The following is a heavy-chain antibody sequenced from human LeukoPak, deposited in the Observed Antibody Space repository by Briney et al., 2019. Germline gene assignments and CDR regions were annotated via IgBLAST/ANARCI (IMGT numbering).Heavy chain of an antibody. V-gene: IGHV3-15*01. CDR2: LKSKTDGGTT. D-gene: IGHD3-16*02. CDR3: TKFFLGRRDYVWESYRYLAFDI. J-gene: IGHJ3*02. Sequence: GGSLRLSCAASGFTLTDAWVSWVRQPPGKGLEWVGHLKSKTDGGTTDYAAPVKGRFTISRDGSKNTLYLQMNSLKTEDTAVYYCTKFFLGRRDYVWESYRYLAFDIWGHGTMVTVSS. CDR1: GFTLTDAW.